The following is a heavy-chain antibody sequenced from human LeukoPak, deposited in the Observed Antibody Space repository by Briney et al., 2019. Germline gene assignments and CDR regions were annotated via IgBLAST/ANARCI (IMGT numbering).Heavy chain of an antibody. V-gene: IGHV3-33*01. J-gene: IGHJ4*02. CDR3: ARVEGGKQQLVNDY. CDR1: GFTFSRYG. Sequence: GMSLRLSCAASGFTFSRYGMHWVRQAPGKGLEWVAVIWYDGSNKYYADSVKGRFTISRDNSKNTLYLQMNSLRAEDTAVYYCARVEGGKQQLVNDYWGQGALVTVSS. D-gene: IGHD6-13*01. CDR2: IWYDGSNK.